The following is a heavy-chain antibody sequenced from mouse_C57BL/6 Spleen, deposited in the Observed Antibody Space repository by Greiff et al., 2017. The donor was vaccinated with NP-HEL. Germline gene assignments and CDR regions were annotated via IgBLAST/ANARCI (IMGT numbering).Heavy chain of an antibody. V-gene: IGHV1-59*01. J-gene: IGHJ3*01. CDR1: GYTFTSYW. D-gene: IGHD2-1*01. CDR3: ARERDGNRGFAY. CDR2: IDPSDSYT. Sequence: VQLQQPGAELVRPGTSVKLSCKASGYTFTSYWMHWVKQRPGQGLEWIGVIDPSDSYTNYNQKFKGKATLTVDTSSSTAYMQLSSLTSEDSAVYYCARERDGNRGFAYWGQGTLVTVSA.